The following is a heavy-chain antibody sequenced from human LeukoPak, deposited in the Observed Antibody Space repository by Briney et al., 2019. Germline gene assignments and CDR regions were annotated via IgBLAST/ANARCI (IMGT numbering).Heavy chain of an antibody. D-gene: IGHD3-10*01. CDR3: ARDSAVGRGGHFDY. CDR2: IYYSGST. Sequence: SETLSLTCTVSGGSISSSSYYWGWIRQPPGKGLEWIGSIYYSGSTYYHPSLKSRVTISVDTSKNQFSLKLSSVTAADTAVYYCARDSAVGRGGHFDYWGQGTLVTVSS. J-gene: IGHJ4*02. CDR1: GGSISSSSYY. V-gene: IGHV4-39*07.